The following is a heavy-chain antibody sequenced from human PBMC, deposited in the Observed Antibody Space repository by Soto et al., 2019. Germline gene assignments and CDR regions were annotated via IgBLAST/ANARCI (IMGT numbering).Heavy chain of an antibody. V-gene: IGHV3-30-3*01. J-gene: IGHJ6*02. Sequence: QVQLVESGGGVVQPGRSLSLSCAASGFTFSSYAMHWVRQAPGKGLEWVAVISYDGSNKYYADSVKGRFTISRDNSKNTLYLQMNSLRAEVTAVYYCARDRYYYYGMDVWGQGTTVTVSS. CDR2: ISYDGSNK. CDR1: GFTFSSYA. CDR3: ARDRYYYYGMDV.